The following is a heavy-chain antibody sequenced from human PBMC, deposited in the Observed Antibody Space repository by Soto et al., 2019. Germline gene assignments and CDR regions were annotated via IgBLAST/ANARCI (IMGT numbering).Heavy chain of an antibody. CDR1: GFTFTRYS. V-gene: IGHV3-21*06. CDR2: ISSTTNYI. CDR3: ARESEDLTSNFDY. Sequence: LRLSCAASGFTFTRYSMNWVRQAPGKGLEWVSSISSTTNYIYYGDSMKGRFTISRDNAKNSLYLEMNSLRAEDTAVYYCARESEDLTSNFDYWGQGTLVTVS. J-gene: IGHJ4*02.